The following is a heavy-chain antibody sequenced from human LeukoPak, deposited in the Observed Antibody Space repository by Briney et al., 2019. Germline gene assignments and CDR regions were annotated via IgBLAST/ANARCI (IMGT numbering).Heavy chain of an antibody. D-gene: IGHD6-19*01. CDR3: ARVRSSGWGKGFDY. J-gene: IGHJ4*02. V-gene: IGHV4-39*01. CDR2: IYYSGST. CDR1: GGSISSSPYY. Sequence: SETLSLTCTVSGGSISSSPYYWGWIRQPPGKGLEWIGTIYYSGSTYYNPSLKSRVTISVDTSKNQFSLKLTSVTAADTAVYYCARVRSSGWGKGFDYWGQGTLVTVSS.